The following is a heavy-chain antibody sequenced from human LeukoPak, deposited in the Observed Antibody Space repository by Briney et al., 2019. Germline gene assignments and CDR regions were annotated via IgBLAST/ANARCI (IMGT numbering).Heavy chain of an antibody. Sequence: GAPVKVSCKASGYTFTSYYMHWVRQAPGQGLEWMGIINPSGGSTSYAQKFQGRVTMTRDTSTSTAYMELSSLRSEDTAVYYCAIPDSNGSDYWGQGTLVTVSS. CDR3: AIPDSNGSDY. D-gene: IGHD1-14*01. CDR1: GYTFTSYY. J-gene: IGHJ4*02. CDR2: INPSGGST. V-gene: IGHV1-46*01.